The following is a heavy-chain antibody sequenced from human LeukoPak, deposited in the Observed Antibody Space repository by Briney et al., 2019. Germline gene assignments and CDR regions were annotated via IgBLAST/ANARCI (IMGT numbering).Heavy chain of an antibody. J-gene: IGHJ4*02. V-gene: IGHV3-30-3*01. CDR3: ATLSSGHGVVFDY. CDR1: GFTFSSYA. Sequence: PGGSLRLSCAASGFTFSSYAMHWVRQAPGKGLEWVAVISYDGSNKYYADSVKGRFTISRDNSKNTLYLQMNSLRAEDTAVYYCATLSSGHGVVFDYWGQGTLVTVSS. CDR2: ISYDGSNK. D-gene: IGHD6-19*01.